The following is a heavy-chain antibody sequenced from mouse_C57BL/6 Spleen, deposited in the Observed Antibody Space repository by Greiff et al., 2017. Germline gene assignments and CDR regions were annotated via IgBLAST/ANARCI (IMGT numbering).Heavy chain of an antibody. CDR2: IDPSDSYT. CDR3: ARGSNGYYARDY. J-gene: IGHJ4*01. D-gene: IGHD2-5*01. CDR1: GYTFTSYW. Sequence: QVQLKQPGAELVRPGTSVKLSCKASGYTFTSYWMHWVKQRPGQGLEWIGVIDPSDSYTNYNQKFKGKATLTVDTSSSTAYMQLSSLTSEDSAVYYCARGSNGYYARDYWGQGTSVTVSS. V-gene: IGHV1-59*01.